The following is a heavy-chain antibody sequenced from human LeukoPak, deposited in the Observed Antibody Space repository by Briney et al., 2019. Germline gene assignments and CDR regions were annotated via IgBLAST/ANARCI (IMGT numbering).Heavy chain of an antibody. J-gene: IGHJ4*02. CDR2: IGSRGGTI. V-gene: IGHV3-11*01. Sequence: PGGSLTLFCAASGFTFSDYYMTWVRQAPGKGLEWVSYIGSRGGTIYDADSVKGRFTISRDNAKSSLYLQMNSLRADDTAVYYCARARGYSFGYFDYWGQGTLVTVSS. CDR1: GFTFSDYY. CDR3: ARARGYSFGYFDY. D-gene: IGHD5-12*01.